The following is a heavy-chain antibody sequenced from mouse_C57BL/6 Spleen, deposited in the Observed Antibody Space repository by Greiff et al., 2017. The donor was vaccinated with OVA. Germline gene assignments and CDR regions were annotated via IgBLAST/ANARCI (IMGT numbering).Heavy chain of an antibody. CDR2: IDPSDSYT. CDR3: ERSYYGSPHFDY. D-gene: IGHD1-1*01. J-gene: IGHJ2*01. Sequence: QVQLQQPGAELVMPGASVKLSCKASGYTFTSYWMHWVKQRPGQGLEWIGEIDPSDSYTNYNQKFKGKSTLTVDKSSSTAYMQLSSLTSEDSAVYYCERSYYGSPHFDYWGQGTTLTVSS. V-gene: IGHV1-69*01. CDR1: GYTFTSYW.